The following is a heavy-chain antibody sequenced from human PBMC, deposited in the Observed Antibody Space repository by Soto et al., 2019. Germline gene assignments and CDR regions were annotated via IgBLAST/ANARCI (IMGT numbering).Heavy chain of an antibody. V-gene: IGHV1-69*04. CDR1: GGTFSSYT. D-gene: IGHD2-15*01. J-gene: IGHJ5*02. CDR3: ARDLCSGGSCYSNWFDP. CDR2: IIPILGIA. Sequence: SVKVSCKASGGTFSSYTISWVRQAPGQGLEWMGRIIPILGIANYAQKFQGRVTITADKSTSTAYMELSSLRSEDTAVYYCARDLCSGGSCYSNWFDPWGQGTLVTVSS.